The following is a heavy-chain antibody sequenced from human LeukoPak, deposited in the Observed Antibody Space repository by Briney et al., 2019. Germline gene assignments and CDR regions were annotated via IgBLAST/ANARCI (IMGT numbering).Heavy chain of an antibody. V-gene: IGHV1-18*04. Sequence: GASVKVSCKASGYTFTGYYMHWVRQAPGQGLEWMGWVSAYNGNTNYAQKLQGRVTMTTDTSTSTAYMELRSLRSDDTAVYYCAREPHANWGLDYWGQGTLVTVSS. CDR3: AREPHANWGLDY. CDR2: VSAYNGNT. J-gene: IGHJ4*02. CDR1: GYTFTGYY. D-gene: IGHD7-27*01.